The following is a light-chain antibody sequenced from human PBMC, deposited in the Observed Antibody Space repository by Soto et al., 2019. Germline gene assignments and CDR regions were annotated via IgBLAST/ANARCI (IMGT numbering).Light chain of an antibody. Sequence: SRSPSSFTASVGARVTVACRASQAIGTWVVWYQQRTGTAPKLLIHSSSSLESGVPSRFSGSGSGTDFTLTSSSLQPADFATYSCQQRSRTPSTIAQGTRVEIK. V-gene: IGKV1-12*01. CDR1: QAIGTW. J-gene: IGKJ5*01. CDR2: SSS. CDR3: QQRSRTPST.